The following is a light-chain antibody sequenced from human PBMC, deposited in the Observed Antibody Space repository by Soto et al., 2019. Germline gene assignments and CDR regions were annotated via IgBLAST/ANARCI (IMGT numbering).Light chain of an antibody. CDR2: EAS. J-gene: IGKJ1*01. CDR1: QTVYTW. V-gene: IGKV1-5*03. Sequence: DIQMNQSPSTLSASIGDRVTITCRASQTVYTWLAWYQQKPGTAPKLLIYEASTLHSGVPSRFTGSGSGTEFTLVISRLQPDDFASYYCQHYNSYGTFGQGAKVDI. CDR3: QHYNSYGT.